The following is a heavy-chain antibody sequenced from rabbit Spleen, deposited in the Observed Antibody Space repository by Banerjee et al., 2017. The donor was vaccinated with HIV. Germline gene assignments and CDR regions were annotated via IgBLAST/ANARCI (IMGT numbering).Heavy chain of an antibody. CDR2: IYVGGGNT. CDR1: GFDFSTYYM. J-gene: IGHJ4*01. CDR3: ARDNVGDPYISFTL. D-gene: IGHD6-1*01. Sequence: QEHLKETGGGLVQPGGSLTLSCKASGFDFSTYYMNWVRQAPGKGLEWIGIIYVGGGNTDYASWVNGRFTISKTSSTTVTLQMTSLTAADTATYFCARDNVGDPYISFTLWGPGTLVTVS. V-gene: IGHV1S45*01.